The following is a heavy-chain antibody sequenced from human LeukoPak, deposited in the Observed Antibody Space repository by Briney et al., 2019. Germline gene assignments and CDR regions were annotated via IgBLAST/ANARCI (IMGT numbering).Heavy chain of an antibody. V-gene: IGHV4-34*01. CDR3: ARVYRKDVYNFDGFDI. J-gene: IGHJ3*02. Sequence: PSETLSLTCAVYGGSFSGYYWSWIRQPPGKGLEWIGEINHSGSTNYNPSLKSRVTISVDTSKNQFSLRLSSVTAADTAVYYCARVYRKDVYNFDGFDIWGQGTMVTVS. CDR1: GGSFSGYY. D-gene: IGHD5-24*01. CDR2: INHSGST.